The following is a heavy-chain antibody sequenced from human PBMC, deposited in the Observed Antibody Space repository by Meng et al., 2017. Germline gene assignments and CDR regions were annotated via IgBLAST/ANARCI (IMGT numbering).Heavy chain of an antibody. CDR3: ASEMRGNMGRNY. CDR1: GFTVSSNY. CDR2: IYSGGST. D-gene: IGHD3-10*01. Sequence: GESLKISCAASGFTVSSNYMSWVRQAPGKGLEWVSVIYSGGSTYYADSVKGRFTISRDNSKNTLYLQMNSLRAEDTAVYYCASEMRGNMGRNYWGQGTLVTGSS. J-gene: IGHJ4*02. V-gene: IGHV3-53*01.